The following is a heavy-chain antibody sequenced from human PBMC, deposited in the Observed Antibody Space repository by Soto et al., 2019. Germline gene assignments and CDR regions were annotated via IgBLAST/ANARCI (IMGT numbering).Heavy chain of an antibody. CDR2: IYDSGNT. CDR3: AGGTSAAAGHSNFYF. CDR1: GGSISGTTYS. J-gene: IGHJ4*02. Sequence: QLQLQESGSGLVKPSQTLSLTCAVSGGSISGTTYSWSWIRQPPGKGLEWIGYIYDSGNTYYNPSLKRPFSISVDRFKNQFSLKLSSVTAADTAVYYCAGGTSAAAGHSNFYFLGQGALVTVSS. D-gene: IGHD6-13*01. V-gene: IGHV4-30-2*01.